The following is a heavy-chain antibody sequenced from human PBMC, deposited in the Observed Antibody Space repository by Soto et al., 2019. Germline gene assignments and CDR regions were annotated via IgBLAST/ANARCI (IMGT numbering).Heavy chain of an antibody. D-gene: IGHD2-2*01. CDR2: INHSGST. CDR1: GGSFSGYY. Sequence: SETLSLTCAVYGGSFSGYYWSWIRQPPGKGLEWIGEINHSGSTNYNPSLKSRVTISVDTSKNQFSLKLSSVTAADTAVYYCARGVPAAMLRYYYYGMDVWGQGTTVTVSS. V-gene: IGHV4-34*01. CDR3: ARGVPAAMLRYYYYGMDV. J-gene: IGHJ6*02.